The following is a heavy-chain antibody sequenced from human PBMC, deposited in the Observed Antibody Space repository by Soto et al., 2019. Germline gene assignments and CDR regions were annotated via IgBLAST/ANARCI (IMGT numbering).Heavy chain of an antibody. CDR3: AKDKSGSGYSYGPIDY. CDR1: GFTFSSYG. Sequence: GGSLRLSCAASGFTFSSYGMHWVRQAPGKGLEWVAVISYDGSNKYYADSVKGRFTISRDNSKNTLYLQMNSLRAEDTAVYYCAKDKSGSGYSYGPIDYWGQGTLVTVSS. CDR2: ISYDGSNK. D-gene: IGHD5-18*01. J-gene: IGHJ4*02. V-gene: IGHV3-30*18.